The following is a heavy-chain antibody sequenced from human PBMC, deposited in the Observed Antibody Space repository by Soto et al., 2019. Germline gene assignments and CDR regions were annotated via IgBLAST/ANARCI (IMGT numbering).Heavy chain of an antibody. V-gene: IGHV3-30-3*01. CDR3: XXXXXXXXXXXXXXXXYXFDD. CDR2: ISDDGTNT. Sequence: QVQLVESGGGVVQPGRSLRLSCAASGFTFSRHTMHWVRQAPGKGLEWVAAISDDGTNTYYADSVKGRFTISRDNYKXXXXXXXXXXXXXXXXXXXXXXXXXXXXXXXXXXXXYXFDDWGQGTLVTVSS. J-gene: IGHJ4*02. CDR1: GFTFSRHT.